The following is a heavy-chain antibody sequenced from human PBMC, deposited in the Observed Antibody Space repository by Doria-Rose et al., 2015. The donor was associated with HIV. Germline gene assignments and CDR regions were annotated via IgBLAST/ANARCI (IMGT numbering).Heavy chain of an antibody. V-gene: IGHV2-26*01. CDR3: ARIKSSRWYHKYYFDF. CDR1: GVSLSSPGMG. Sequence: QVTLKESGPVLVKPTETLTLTCTVSGVSLSSPGMGVSWIRQPPGKALEWLANIFSDDEGSYKTSLKSRLTISRRTSKSQLVLTMTDMDPVDTATYYCARIKSSRWYHKYYFDFWGQGTLVIVSA. CDR2: IFSDDEG. J-gene: IGHJ4*02. D-gene: IGHD6-13*01.